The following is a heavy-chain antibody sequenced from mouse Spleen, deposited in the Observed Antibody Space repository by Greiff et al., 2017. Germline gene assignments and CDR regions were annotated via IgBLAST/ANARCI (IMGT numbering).Heavy chain of an antibody. CDR2: INPSTGGT. D-gene: IGHD4-1*01. J-gene: IGHJ2*01. Sequence: EVKVEESGPELVKPGASVKISCKASGYSFTGYYMNWVKQSPEKSLEWIGEINPSTGGTTYNQKFKAKATLTVDKSSSTAYMQLKSLTSEDSAVYYCARKLAFDYWGQGTTLTVSS. CDR1: GYSFTGYY. CDR3: ARKLAFDY. V-gene: IGHV1-42*01.